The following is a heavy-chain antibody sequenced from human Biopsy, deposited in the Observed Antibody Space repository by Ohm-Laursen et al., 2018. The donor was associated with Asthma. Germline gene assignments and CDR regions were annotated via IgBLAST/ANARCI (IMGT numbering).Heavy chain of an antibody. Sequence: RSLRLSCTASGFSFSNFAIHWVRQAPGKGLEWVGVISKDASTQDYADSVKGRFTVARDNSKNTLDLQMNSLREEDTAVYYCVRDGTDDAFDIWGQGTVVSVSS. CDR3: VRDGTDDAFDI. J-gene: IGHJ3*02. CDR1: GFSFSNFA. D-gene: IGHD1-1*01. CDR2: ISKDASTQ. V-gene: IGHV3-30*01.